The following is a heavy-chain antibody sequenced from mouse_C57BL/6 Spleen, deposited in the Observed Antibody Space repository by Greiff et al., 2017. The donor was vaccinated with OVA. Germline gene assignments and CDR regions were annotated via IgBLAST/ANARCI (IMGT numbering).Heavy chain of an antibody. J-gene: IGHJ4*01. CDR3: ARERAITTVVAMGDYAMDY. CDR2: ISDGGSYT. V-gene: IGHV5-4*01. Sequence: DVKLQESGGGLVKPGGSLKLSCAASGFTFSSYAMSWVRQTPEKRLEWVATISDGGSYTYYPDNVKGRFTISRDNAKNNLYLQMSHLKSEDTAMYYCARERAITTVVAMGDYAMDYWGQGTSVTVSA. CDR1: GFTFSSYA. D-gene: IGHD1-1*01.